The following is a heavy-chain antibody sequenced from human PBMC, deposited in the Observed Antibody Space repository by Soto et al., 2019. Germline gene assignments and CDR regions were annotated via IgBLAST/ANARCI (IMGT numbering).Heavy chain of an antibody. J-gene: IGHJ4*02. D-gene: IGHD3-3*01. Sequence: PSETLSLTCTVSGGSISSGGYYWSWIRQHPGKGLEWIGYIYYSGSTYYNPSLKSRVTISVDTSKNLFSLKLSSVTAADTAVYYCARGTIFGVVIIDYWGQGTLVTVSS. V-gene: IGHV4-31*03. CDR3: ARGTIFGVVIIDY. CDR2: IYYSGST. CDR1: GGSISSGGYY.